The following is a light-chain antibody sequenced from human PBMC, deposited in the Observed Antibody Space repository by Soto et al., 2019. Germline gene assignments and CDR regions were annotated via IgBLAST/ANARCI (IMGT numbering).Light chain of an antibody. CDR1: QSISTW. CDR2: KAS. Sequence: DIQMTQSPSTLSASVGDRVTITCRASQSISTWLAWYQQKPGKAPKLLIYKASSLRNGVPSRFSGSGSGTEFTLTIYRLQPDDVASYYCQQYNCYPHTFVQGTMLEIK. V-gene: IGKV1-5*03. CDR3: QQYNCYPHT. J-gene: IGKJ2*01.